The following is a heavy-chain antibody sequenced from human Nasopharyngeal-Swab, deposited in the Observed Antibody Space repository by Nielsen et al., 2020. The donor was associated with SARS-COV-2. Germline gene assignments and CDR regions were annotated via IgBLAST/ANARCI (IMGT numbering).Heavy chain of an antibody. CDR3: ERDHFTSSGPNGWFDP. Sequence: SVKVSFKGSGYTFTSYALNWVRQAPGQGLEWMGWINTNTWNPTYAQGFTGRFVFSLDTSVSTAYLHISSLKAEDTAVYYCERDHFTSSGPNGWFDPWGQGTLVTVSS. V-gene: IGHV7-4-1*02. J-gene: IGHJ5*02. D-gene: IGHD3-3*01. CDR2: INTNTWNP. CDR1: GYTFTSYA.